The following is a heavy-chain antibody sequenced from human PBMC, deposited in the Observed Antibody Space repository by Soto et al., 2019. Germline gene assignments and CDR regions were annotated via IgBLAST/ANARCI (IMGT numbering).Heavy chain of an antibody. V-gene: IGHV3-21*01. CDR3: ARYLRFWVFAY. CDR1: GFTFISYS. CDR2: ISSSSSYI. D-gene: IGHD3-3*01. J-gene: IGHJ4*01. Sequence: EVQLVESGGGLVKPGGSLRLSCAASGFTFISYSMNWVRQAPGKGLEWVSSISSSSSYIYYADSVKARLTISRDNAKNSRYLQMNSLSAEDTAVYYCARYLRFWVFAYWGHGTLVTVSS.